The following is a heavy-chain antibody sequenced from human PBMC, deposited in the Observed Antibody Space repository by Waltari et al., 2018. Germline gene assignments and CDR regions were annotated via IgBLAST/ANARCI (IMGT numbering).Heavy chain of an antibody. Sequence: QLQLQESGPGLVKPSGTLSLSCAVSGYSMSSTFFWSWVRQSPQKGLEWIGQVHRSGRTNYNPSFASRVTMSVDTSNNQFSVKVTSATAADTTVYYCARDRGRGLYLDTWGPGTLVTVSP. CDR2: VHRSGRT. D-gene: IGHD2-15*01. CDR3: ARDRGRGLYLDT. V-gene: IGHV4-4*02. J-gene: IGHJ5*02. CDR1: GYSMSSTFF.